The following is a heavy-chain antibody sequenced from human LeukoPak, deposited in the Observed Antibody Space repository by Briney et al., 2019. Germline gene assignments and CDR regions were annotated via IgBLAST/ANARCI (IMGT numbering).Heavy chain of an antibody. CDR2: ISSSSSYI. V-gene: IGHV3-21*01. J-gene: IGHJ4*02. Sequence: KTGGSLRLSCAASGFTFSSYSMNWVRQAPWKGLEWVSSISSSSSYIYYADSVKGRFTISRDNAKNSLYLQMNSLRAEDTAVYYCAREPPYGSFALDYWGQGTLVTVSS. D-gene: IGHD3-10*01. CDR1: GFTFSSYS. CDR3: AREPPYGSFALDY.